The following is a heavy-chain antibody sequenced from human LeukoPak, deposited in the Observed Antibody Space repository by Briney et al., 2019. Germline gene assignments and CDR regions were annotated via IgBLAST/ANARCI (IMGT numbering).Heavy chain of an antibody. V-gene: IGHV4-39*01. Sequence: PSETLSLTCTVSGVSISSSNSYWGWIRQPPGKGLEWIGSIYYSGNTYYNPSLESRVTISVDTSKNQFSLKLSSVTAADTAIYYCAKHYMGSSYNRGLDYWGQGTLVTVSS. J-gene: IGHJ4*02. D-gene: IGHD3-10*01. CDR2: IYYSGNT. CDR1: GVSISSSNSY. CDR3: AKHYMGSSYNRGLDY.